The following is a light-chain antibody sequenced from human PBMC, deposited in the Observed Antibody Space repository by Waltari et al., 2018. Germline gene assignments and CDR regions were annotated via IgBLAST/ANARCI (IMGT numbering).Light chain of an antibody. V-gene: IGKV1-8*01. CDR2: AAS. Sequence: AIRLTQSPSSLPASTGDRVTFTCRASQGISSYFAWYQQKPGKAPKLLIYAASTLQSGVPSRFSGSGSGTDFTLTISCLQSEDFATYYCQQYYSYLSITFGQGTRLEIK. CDR3: QQYYSYLSIT. CDR1: QGISSY. J-gene: IGKJ5*01.